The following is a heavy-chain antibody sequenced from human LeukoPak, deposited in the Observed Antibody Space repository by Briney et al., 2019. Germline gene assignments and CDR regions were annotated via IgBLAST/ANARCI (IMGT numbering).Heavy chain of an antibody. CDR3: ARGVVFIAAAGGYYFDY. Sequence: GGSLRLSCAASGFTFSSNYMSWVRQAPGKGLEWVSVIYSGGSTYYADSVKGRFTISRDNSKNTLYLQMNSLRAEDTAVYYCARGVVFIAAAGGYYFDYWGQGTLVTVS. CDR2: IYSGGST. CDR1: GFTFSSNY. J-gene: IGHJ4*02. V-gene: IGHV3-53*01. D-gene: IGHD6-13*01.